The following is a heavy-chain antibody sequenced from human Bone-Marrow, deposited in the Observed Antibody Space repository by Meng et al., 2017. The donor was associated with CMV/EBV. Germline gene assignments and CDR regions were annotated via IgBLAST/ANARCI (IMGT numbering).Heavy chain of an antibody. J-gene: IGHJ4*02. V-gene: IGHV4-34*01. CDR1: GGSFSGYY. CDR3: ARGYILRSIVVVIAMGLTD. D-gene: IGHD2-21*01. Sequence: ESLMISCAVHGGSFSGYYWSWIRQPPGKGLEWIGEINHSGSTNYNPSLKSRVTISVDTSKNQFSLKLSSVTAADTAVYYCARGYILRSIVVVIAMGLTDWGQGTLVTVSS. CDR2: INHSGST.